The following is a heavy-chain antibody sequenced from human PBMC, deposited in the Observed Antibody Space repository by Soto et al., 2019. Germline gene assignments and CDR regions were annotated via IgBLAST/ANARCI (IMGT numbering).Heavy chain of an antibody. CDR1: GVTFSSYA. D-gene: IGHD6-19*01. J-gene: IGHJ4*02. V-gene: IGHV3-64*01. Sequence: GGSLRLSCAASGVTFSSYAMHWVRQAPGKGLEYVSAISSNGGSTYYANSVKGRFTISRDNSKNTLYLQMGSLRAEDMAVYYCARQWLDSYYFDYWGQGTLVTVSS. CDR2: ISSNGGST. CDR3: ARQWLDSYYFDY.